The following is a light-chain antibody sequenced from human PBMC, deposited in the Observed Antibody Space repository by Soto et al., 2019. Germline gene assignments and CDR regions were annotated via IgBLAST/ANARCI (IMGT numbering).Light chain of an antibody. CDR2: SAS. CDR3: QQHESSPGT. J-gene: IGKJ1*01. CDR1: QNLSRNR. Sequence: EIVLTQSPGTLSLSPGQRANLSCRVSQNLSRNRLAWYQQKPGQAPRLLIYSASSRTGGTPDRFSGSGTGTDFTLTSSGLEPEDSAVYYCQQHESSPGTFGQGTKVEIK. V-gene: IGKV3-20*01.